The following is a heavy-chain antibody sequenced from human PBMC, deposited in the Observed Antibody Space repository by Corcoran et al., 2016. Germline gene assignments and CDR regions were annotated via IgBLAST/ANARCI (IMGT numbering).Heavy chain of an antibody. CDR1: GFTFSSYS. V-gene: IGHV3-21*01. CDR3: ARVPPQSSVAVAGMNGYYYYYYGMDV. Sequence: EVQLVESGGGLVKPGGSLRLSCAASGFTFSSYSMNWVRQAPGKGLEWASSISSSSSYIYYADSVKGRFTISRDNAKNSLYLKMNSLRAEETAVYYCARVPPQSSVAVAGMNGYYYYYYGMDVWGQGTTVTVSS. CDR2: ISSSSSYI. D-gene: IGHD6-19*01. J-gene: IGHJ6*02.